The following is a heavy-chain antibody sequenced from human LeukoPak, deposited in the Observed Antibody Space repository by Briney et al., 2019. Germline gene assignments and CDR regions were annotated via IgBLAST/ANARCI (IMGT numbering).Heavy chain of an antibody. D-gene: IGHD4-23*01. CDR1: GLTFSDVW. CDR2: ISSSSTV. Sequence: GGSLRLSCAASGLTFSDVWMNWVRQAPGKGLQWVSYISSSSTVLYADSVKGRFTISRDNAKNSLSLQMNSLRAEDTAVYYCARGIRGYGGNSVFVGEREDWGQGTLVTVSS. V-gene: IGHV3-69-1*01. CDR3: ARGIRGYGGNSVFVGERED. J-gene: IGHJ4*02.